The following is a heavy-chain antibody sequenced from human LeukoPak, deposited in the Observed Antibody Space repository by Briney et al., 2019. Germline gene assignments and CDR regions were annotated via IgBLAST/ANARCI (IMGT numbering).Heavy chain of an antibody. CDR1: GFTFSSYS. CDR3: ARGVSSTRLRFGELFARYYYYMDV. D-gene: IGHD3-10*01. CDR2: ISSSSSYI. J-gene: IGHJ6*03. V-gene: IGHV3-21*01. Sequence: PGGSLRLSCAASGFTFSSYSMNWVRQAPGKGLEWVSSISSSSSYIYYADSVKGRFTISRDNAKNSLYLQMNSLRAEDTAVYYCARGVSSTRLRFGELFARYYYYMDVWGKGTTVTTSS.